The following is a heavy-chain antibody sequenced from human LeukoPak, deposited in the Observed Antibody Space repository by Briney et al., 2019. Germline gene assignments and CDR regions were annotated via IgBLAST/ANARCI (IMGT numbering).Heavy chain of an antibody. CDR2: ISWNSGRI. CDR3: AKDYSGSGPDAFDI. V-gene: IGHV3-9*01. Sequence: GGSLRLSCAASGFTFDDYAMHWVRQAPGKGLEWVSGISWNSGRIGYADSVKGRFTVSRDNAKNSLYLQMSSLRAEDTAWYYCAKDYSGSGPDAFDIWGQGTMVTVSS. D-gene: IGHD3-10*01. CDR1: GFTFDDYA. J-gene: IGHJ3*02.